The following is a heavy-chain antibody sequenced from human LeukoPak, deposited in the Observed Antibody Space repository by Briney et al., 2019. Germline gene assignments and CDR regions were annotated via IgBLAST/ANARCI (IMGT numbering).Heavy chain of an antibody. CDR3: ARGAVVVAATPRAMGY. D-gene: IGHD2-15*01. CDR2: INAGNGNT. J-gene: IGHJ4*02. V-gene: IGHV1-3*01. CDR1: GYTFTSYA. Sequence: ASVKVSCKASGYTFTSYAMHWVRQAPGQRLEWMGWINAGNGNTKYSRKFQGRVTITRDTSASTAYMELSSLRSEDTAVYYCARGAVVVAATPRAMGYWGQGTLVTVSS.